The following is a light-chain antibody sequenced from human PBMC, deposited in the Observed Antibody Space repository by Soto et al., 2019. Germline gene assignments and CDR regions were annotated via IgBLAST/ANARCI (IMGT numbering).Light chain of an antibody. V-gene: IGLV2-11*01. Sequence: QSALTQPRSLSGSPGQSVAISCTGTSSDVGGYNFVSWYQRRPGEAPELMIYDVTTRPSGVPDRFSGSKSGSTASLTISGLQAEDEADYYCSSYAGTYTYVFGSGTKLTVL. CDR3: SSYAGTYTYV. J-gene: IGLJ1*01. CDR2: DVT. CDR1: SSDVGGYNF.